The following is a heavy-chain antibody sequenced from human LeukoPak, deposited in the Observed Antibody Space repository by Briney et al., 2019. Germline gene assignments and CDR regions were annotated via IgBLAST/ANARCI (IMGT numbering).Heavy chain of an antibody. D-gene: IGHD6-6*01. CDR1: GGTFSSYA. CDR2: IIPIFGTA. J-gene: IGHJ5*02. V-gene: IGHV1-69*01. CDR3: ARVQEDSTSQHRFDP. Sequence: SVKVSCKAPGGTFSSYAISWVRQAPGQGLEWMGGIIPIFGTANYAQKFQGRVTITADESTSTAYMELSSLRSEDTAVYYCARVQEDSTSQHRFDPWGQGTLVTVSS.